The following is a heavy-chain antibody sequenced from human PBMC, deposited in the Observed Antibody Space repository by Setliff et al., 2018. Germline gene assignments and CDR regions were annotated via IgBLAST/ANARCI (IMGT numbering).Heavy chain of an antibody. CDR3: ARVGPLTDDAFDI. CDR2: IYPGDSDT. CDR1: GYDFFGYW. V-gene: IGHV5-51*01. D-gene: IGHD1-26*01. Sequence: GESLKISCQGLGYDFFGYWIAWVRQVPGKGPEWVGLIYPGDSDTRYSPSFQGQVTIAVDRSRVTAYLQWSSLKASDTAIYYCARVGPLTDDAFDIWGQGTMVTVSS. J-gene: IGHJ3*02.